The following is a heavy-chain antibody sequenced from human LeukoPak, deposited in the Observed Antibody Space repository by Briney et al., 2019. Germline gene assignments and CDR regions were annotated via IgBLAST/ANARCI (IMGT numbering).Heavy chain of an antibody. CDR3: AKDRPNFHENSGHYYRRDGDS. CDR2: MCGSGGCT. D-gene: IGHD3-22*01. V-gene: IGHV3-23*01. Sequence: PGGSLRLSCQASGFTFYMYAMSWVRQAPGKGLEWVSSMCGSGGCTFYPDSVKGRFTTSRDNSKNVLYLRMNSLTAEDTAIYYCAKDRPNFHENSGHYYRRDGDSWGQGTLVTVSS. CDR1: GFTFYMYA. J-gene: IGHJ5*01.